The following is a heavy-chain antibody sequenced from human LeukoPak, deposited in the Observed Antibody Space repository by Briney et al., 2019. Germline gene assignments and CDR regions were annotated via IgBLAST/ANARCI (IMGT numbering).Heavy chain of an antibody. D-gene: IGHD5-24*01. J-gene: IGHJ4*02. CDR2: IRRSDSTR. Sequence: GRTLRLSCAASVFTFSDYYMRCIRHAPGRGLEWVSYIRRSDSTRYYADSVKGRFTISRDNAKNSLYLQMNSVRAEDTAVYYCARVAGNGYINLDYGGQRTLVSVSS. CDR1: VFTFSDYY. V-gene: IGHV3-11*01. CDR3: ARVAGNGYINLDY.